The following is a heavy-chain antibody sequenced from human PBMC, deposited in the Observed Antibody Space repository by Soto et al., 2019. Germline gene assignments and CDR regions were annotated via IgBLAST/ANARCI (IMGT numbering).Heavy chain of an antibody. CDR2: ITNGGSAT. D-gene: IGHD2-2*01. Sequence: EVQLVESGGGLVQPGGSLRLSCAASAFTFDNHWMHWVRQAPGKGLEWVSRITNGGSATDYAGSVRGRFTISRDNAKNTVFLQMNSLRTDDTAVYYCTRGFAAMTYFEFWGQGTLLTVSS. CDR3: TRGFAAMTYFEF. CDR1: AFTFDNHW. J-gene: IGHJ4*02. V-gene: IGHV3-74*01.